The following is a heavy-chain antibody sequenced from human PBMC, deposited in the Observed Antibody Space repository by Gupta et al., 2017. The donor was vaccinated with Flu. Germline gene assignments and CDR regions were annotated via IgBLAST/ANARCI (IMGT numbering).Heavy chain of an antibody. Sequence: EVQLVESGGGLVQPGGSMSLSCAAAGFTFSDHDVSWVRQAPGKGLEWVSFIISMGVPYYTDSVKGRFTISRDNAKNSVYLQMDSLRAEDTAFYYFARGHWDSWGQGTLVTVSS. V-gene: IGHV3-48*03. CDR1: GFTFSDHD. CDR2: IISMGVP. CDR3: ARGHWDS. J-gene: IGHJ4*02.